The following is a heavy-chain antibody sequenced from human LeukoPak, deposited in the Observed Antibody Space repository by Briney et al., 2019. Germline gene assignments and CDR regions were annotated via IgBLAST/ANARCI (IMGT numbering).Heavy chain of an antibody. D-gene: IGHD3/OR15-3a*01. J-gene: IGHJ5*02. V-gene: IGHV1-2*02. CDR2: INPDSGDT. CDR1: GYTFTAYY. CDR3: ARVPTFGLVHNWFDP. Sequence: ASVKVSCKASGYTFTAYYMHWVRQAPGQGLEWMGWINPDSGDTNYAQKFQDRVTMTRDTFTAYMELSGLRSDDTAIYFCARVPTFGLVHNWFDPWGQGTLVTVSS.